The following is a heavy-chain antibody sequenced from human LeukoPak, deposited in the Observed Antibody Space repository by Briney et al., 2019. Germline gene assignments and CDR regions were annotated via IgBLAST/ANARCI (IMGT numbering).Heavy chain of an antibody. Sequence: ASGTLSLTCAVSGASVSSSNWWSWVRQPPGKGLELIGEIHHSGSTNYNPSLKSRVTISIDKSKNQFSLNLNSATAADTAVYYCARDSADGYYYYYGMDVWGQGTTVTVSS. CDR3: ARDSADGYYYYYGMDV. J-gene: IGHJ6*02. CDR1: GASVSSSNW. CDR2: IHHSGST. V-gene: IGHV4-4*02. D-gene: IGHD5-24*01.